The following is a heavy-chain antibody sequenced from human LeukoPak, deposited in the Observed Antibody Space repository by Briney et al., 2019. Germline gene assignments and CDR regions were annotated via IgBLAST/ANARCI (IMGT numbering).Heavy chain of an antibody. V-gene: IGHV1-69*01. CDR2: IIPIFGTA. CDR1: GGTFSSYA. Sequence: SVKVSCKASGGTFSSYAISWVRQAPGQGLEWMGGIIPIFGTANYAQKFQGRVTNTADESTSTAYMELSSLRSEDTAVYYCAASSTGTVAYGMDVWGQGTTVTVSS. CDR3: AASSTGTVAYGMDV. J-gene: IGHJ6*02. D-gene: IGHD2-8*02.